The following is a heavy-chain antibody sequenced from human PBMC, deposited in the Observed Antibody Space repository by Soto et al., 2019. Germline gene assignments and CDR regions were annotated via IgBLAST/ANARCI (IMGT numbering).Heavy chain of an antibody. CDR2: ISTYNGDT. CDR3: ARGAAPVDY. J-gene: IGHJ4*02. CDR1: GYTFTNYD. Sequence: ASVKVSCKASGYTFTNYDINWVRQAPGKGLEWIGWISTYNGDTKHEQNVQGRVTMTTDTSTSTAYMELRNLTSDDTGVYFCARGAAPVDYWGQGTLVTVSS. D-gene: IGHD6-13*01. V-gene: IGHV1-18*01.